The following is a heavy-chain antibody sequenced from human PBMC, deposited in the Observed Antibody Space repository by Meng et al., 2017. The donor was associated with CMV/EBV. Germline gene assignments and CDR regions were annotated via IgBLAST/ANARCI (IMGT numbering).Heavy chain of an antibody. V-gene: IGHV1-18*01. CDR2: ISAYNGNT. Sequence: AGYNSTTYGSSRLRQATGRELEWMGWISAYNGNTNDAQRIQDRVAMTTNTSRSTAYMELRSLRYDDTAVYYCARDLIAVRPGWFDPWGQGTLVTVSS. J-gene: IGHJ5*02. D-gene: IGHD6-6*01. CDR3: ARDLIAVRPGWFDP. CDR1: GYNSTTYG.